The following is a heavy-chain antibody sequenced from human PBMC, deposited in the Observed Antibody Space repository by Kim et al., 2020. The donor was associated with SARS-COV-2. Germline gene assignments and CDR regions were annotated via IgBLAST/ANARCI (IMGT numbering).Heavy chain of an antibody. CDR1: GDSIGPYY. D-gene: IGHD7-27*01. J-gene: IGHJ6*03. V-gene: IGHV4-59*08. CDR3: ARFDATGAKYMDV. CDR2: VHYSGRT. Sequence: SETLSRTCTVSGDSIGPYYWSWVRQPPGQGLEWIGYVHYSGRTNSSPSLKGRVTISVDRSKNQFSLNLRSVTAADTAVYYCARFDATGAKYMDVWGEGTT.